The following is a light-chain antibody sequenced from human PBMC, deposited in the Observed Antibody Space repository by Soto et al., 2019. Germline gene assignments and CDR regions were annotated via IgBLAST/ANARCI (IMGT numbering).Light chain of an antibody. CDR2: DNN. CDR3: GTWASSLSAGV. J-gene: IGLJ2*01. Sequence: QSVLTQPPSMSAAPGQTVTISCSGSSSNIGNNYVSWYQQLPGTAPKLVIYDNNKRPSGIPDRFSGSKSGTSATLGITGLQTGDEADYYCGTWASSLSAGVFGGGTKLTVL. CDR1: SSNIGNNY. V-gene: IGLV1-51*01.